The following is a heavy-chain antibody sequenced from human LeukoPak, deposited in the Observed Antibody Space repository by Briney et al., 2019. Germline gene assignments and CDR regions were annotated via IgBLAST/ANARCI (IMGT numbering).Heavy chain of an antibody. Sequence: GASVKVSCKAAGYTFTRFGISWVRQAPGQGLEWMGWISANSGQTYYAQKLQGRVPMTTDTSTSTAYMELRSLRSDDTAIYYCARDFYHGHCGGGYCYVLDSWGQGTLVTVSS. V-gene: IGHV1-18*01. J-gene: IGHJ4*02. CDR2: ISANSGQT. CDR1: GYTFTRFG. CDR3: ARDFYHGHCGGGYCYVLDS. D-gene: IGHD2-15*01.